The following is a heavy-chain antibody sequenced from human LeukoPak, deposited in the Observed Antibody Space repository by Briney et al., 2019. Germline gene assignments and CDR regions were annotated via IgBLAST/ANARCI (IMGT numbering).Heavy chain of an antibody. CDR3: AREPNPGYSSSWYHYYYGMDV. CDR1: GYTFTGYY. V-gene: IGHV1-2*06. J-gene: IGHJ6*02. CDR2: INPNSGGT. Sequence: GASVKVSCKASGYTFTGYYMHWVRQAPGQGLEWMGRINPNSGGTNYAQKFQGRVTMTRDTSISTAYMELSRLRSDDTAVYYCAREPNPGYSSSWYHYYYGMDVWGQGTTVTVSS. D-gene: IGHD6-13*01.